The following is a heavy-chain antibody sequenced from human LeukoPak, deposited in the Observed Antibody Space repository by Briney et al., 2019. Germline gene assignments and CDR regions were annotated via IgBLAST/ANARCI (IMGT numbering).Heavy chain of an antibody. J-gene: IGHJ4*02. Sequence: ASVKVSCKASGYTFTSYGIRWVRQAPGQGLEWMGWISAYNGNTNYAQKLQGRVTMTTDTSTSTAYMELRSLRSDDTAVYYCARDAVYCSGGSCYHEGFDYWGQGTLVTVSS. CDR2: ISAYNGNT. V-gene: IGHV1-18*01. CDR3: ARDAVYCSGGSCYHEGFDY. D-gene: IGHD2-15*01. CDR1: GYTFTSYG.